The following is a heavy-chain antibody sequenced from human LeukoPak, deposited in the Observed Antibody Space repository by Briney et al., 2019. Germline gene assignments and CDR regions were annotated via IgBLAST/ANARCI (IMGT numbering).Heavy chain of an antibody. CDR3: ARVVVHGHSDY. D-gene: IGHD3-16*02. CDR1: GGSISSYY. V-gene: IGHV4-59*08. J-gene: IGHJ4*02. CDR2: IYYTGST. Sequence: PSETLSLTCTVSGGSISSYYWSWIRQPPGKGLEWIGYIYYTGSTKYNPSLKSRVTISVDTSKNQFSLKLTSVTAADTAVYYCARVVVHGHSDYWGQGALVTVSS.